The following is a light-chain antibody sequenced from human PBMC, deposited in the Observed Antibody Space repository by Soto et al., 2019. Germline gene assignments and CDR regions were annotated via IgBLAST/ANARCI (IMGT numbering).Light chain of an antibody. J-gene: IGKJ2*01. CDR3: QQYDNFPYT. CDR2: DAS. Sequence: DVQLTQSPSSLSASVGDRVTITCQASQDISNYLSWFQQQPGKAPKLLIYDASKLQTGVPSRFSRSGSGTDFTFSINRLQPEDIATYFCQQYDNFPYTFGQGTKLEIE. CDR1: QDISNY. V-gene: IGKV1-33*01.